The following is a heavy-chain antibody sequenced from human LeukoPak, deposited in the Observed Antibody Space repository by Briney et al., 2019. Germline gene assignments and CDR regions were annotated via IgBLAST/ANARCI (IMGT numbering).Heavy chain of an antibody. V-gene: IGHV4-59*08. CDR3: ARHLYYDSSDNWFDP. Sequence: SETLSLTCTVSGGSISSYYWSWIRQPPGKGLEWIGYIYCSGSTNYNPSLKSRVTISVDTSKNQFSLKLSSVTAADTAVYYCARHLYYDSSDNWFDPWGQGTLVTVSS. J-gene: IGHJ5*02. CDR2: IYCSGST. D-gene: IGHD3-22*01. CDR1: GGSISSYY.